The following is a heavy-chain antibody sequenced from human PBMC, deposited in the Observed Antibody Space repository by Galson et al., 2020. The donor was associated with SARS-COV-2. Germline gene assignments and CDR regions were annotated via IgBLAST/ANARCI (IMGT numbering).Heavy chain of an antibody. J-gene: IGHJ5*02. CDR1: AYTTTDFY. V-gene: IGHV1-8*03. D-gene: IGHD3-10*01. CDR2: VNPNNGDT. CDR3: ARGFYYDGSWSWTNWFEP. Sequence: ASVKVSCKASAYTTTDFYVNWVLQPTAQRLEWMGWVNPNNGDTLYAQNFQGRLTIIRDTSINTAYMELSSMRSEDTAVYYCARGFYYDGSWSWTNWFEPWGQGTLVTVSS.